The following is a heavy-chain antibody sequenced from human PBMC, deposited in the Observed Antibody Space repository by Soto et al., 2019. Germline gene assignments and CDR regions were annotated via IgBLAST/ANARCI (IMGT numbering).Heavy chain of an antibody. Sequence: SETLSLTCTVSGGSISSYYWSWIRQPPGKGLEWIGYIYYSGSTNYNPSLKSRVTISVDTSKNQFSLKLSSVTAADTAVYYCARGRQRGTLFKKIVVVPADVWGKGTTVTVSS. D-gene: IGHD2-2*01. J-gene: IGHJ6*04. V-gene: IGHV4-59*01. CDR3: ARGRQRGTLFKKIVVVPADV. CDR2: IYYSGST. CDR1: GGSISSYY.